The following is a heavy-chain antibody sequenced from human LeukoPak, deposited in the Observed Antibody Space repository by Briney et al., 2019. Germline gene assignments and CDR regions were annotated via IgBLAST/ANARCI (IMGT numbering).Heavy chain of an antibody. CDR3: ARDIELST. Sequence: GGSLRLSRATPGFTFRYSAMNRGPQAPREGVEGGFLLRFSWDNTYYTSSVKGRFTISRDNYKDTLYLQMNSLRAEDTAIYYCARDIELSTWGLGTMVTVSS. V-gene: IGHV3-23*01. CDR1: GFTFRYSA. D-gene: IGHD3-16*02. CDR2: LRFSWDNT. J-gene: IGHJ3*01.